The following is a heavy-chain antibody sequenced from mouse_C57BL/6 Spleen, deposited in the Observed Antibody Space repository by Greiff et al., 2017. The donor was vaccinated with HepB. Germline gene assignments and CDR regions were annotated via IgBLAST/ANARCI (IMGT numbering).Heavy chain of an antibody. CDR1: GYSITSGYY. CDR2: ISYDGSN. J-gene: IGHJ2*01. D-gene: IGHD1-1*01. CDR3: ARDGYYGSIDY. Sequence: EVKLQESGPGLVKPSQSLSLTCSVTGYSITSGYYWNWIRQFPGNKLEWMGYISYDGSNNYNPSLKNRISITRDTSKNQFFLKLNSVTTEDTATYYCARDGYYGSIDYWGQGTTLTVSS. V-gene: IGHV3-6*01.